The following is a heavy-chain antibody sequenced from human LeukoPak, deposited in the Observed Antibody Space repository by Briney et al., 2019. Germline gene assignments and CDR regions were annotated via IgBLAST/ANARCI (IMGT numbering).Heavy chain of an antibody. Sequence: ASVKVSCKASGYTFTGYYMHWVRQAPGQGLEWMGWINPNSGGTNYAQTFQGRVTMTRDTSISTAYTELSRLRSDDTAVYYCARGAAGYYYYMDVWGKGTTVTVSS. J-gene: IGHJ6*03. CDR1: GYTFTGYY. CDR2: INPNSGGT. CDR3: ARGAAGYYYYMDV. D-gene: IGHD6-25*01. V-gene: IGHV1-2*02.